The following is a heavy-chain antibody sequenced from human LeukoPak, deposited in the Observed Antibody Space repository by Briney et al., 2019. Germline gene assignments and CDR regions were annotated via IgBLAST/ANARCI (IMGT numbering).Heavy chain of an antibody. J-gene: IGHJ4*02. Sequence: SETLSLTCAVYIESFSGYYWTWIRQPPGKGLEWIGEINHSGSTNYNPSLKSRVTISADTSKNQFSLKLSSVTAADTAVYYCATRLPTDYWGQGTLVTVSS. CDR3: ATRLPTDY. D-gene: IGHD5-12*01. CDR2: INHSGST. V-gene: IGHV4-34*01. CDR1: IESFSGYY.